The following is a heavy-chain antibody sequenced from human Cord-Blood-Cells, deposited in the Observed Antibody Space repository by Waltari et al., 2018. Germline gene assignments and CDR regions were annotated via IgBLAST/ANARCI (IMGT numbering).Heavy chain of an antibody. CDR3: ARSAAVWGLWYFDL. CDR1: GYTFTGYY. J-gene: IGHJ2*01. V-gene: IGHV1-2*02. D-gene: IGHD7-27*01. Sequence: QVQLVQSGAEVKKPGASVKVSCKASGYTFTGYYMHWVRQAPGQGLEWRGWINPNSGGTNYAQKLQGRVTMTRDTSISTAYMELSRRRSDDTAVYYCARSAAVWGLWYFDLWGRGTLVTVSS. CDR2: INPNSGGT.